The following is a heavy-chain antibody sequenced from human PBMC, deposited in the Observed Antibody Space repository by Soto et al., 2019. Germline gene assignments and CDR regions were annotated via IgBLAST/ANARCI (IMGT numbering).Heavy chain of an antibody. CDR3: ARDGERGARAMYYFDY. V-gene: IGHV1-69*01. J-gene: IGHJ4*02. CDR1: GGTFSSYA. CDR2: IIPIFGTA. D-gene: IGHD1-26*01. Sequence: QVQLVQSGAEVQKPGSSVKVSCKASGGTFSSYAISWVRQAPGQGLEWMGGIIPIFGTANYAQKFQGRVTITADESTSTAYMELSSLRSEDTAVYYCARDGERGARAMYYFDYWGQGTLVTVSS.